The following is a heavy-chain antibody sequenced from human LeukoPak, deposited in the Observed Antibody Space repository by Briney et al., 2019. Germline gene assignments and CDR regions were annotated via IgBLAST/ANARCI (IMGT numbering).Heavy chain of an antibody. Sequence: ASVKVSCKASGYTFTSYYLHRVRQAPGQGLEWMGTINLSGDRTSYAQKIQGRVTMTRDTSTSTVYMELSSLTSEDTAVYYCARDIGSGYYNFDYWGQGTLVTVSS. V-gene: IGHV1-46*01. CDR3: ARDIGSGYYNFDY. D-gene: IGHD5-12*01. CDR1: GYTFTSYY. CDR2: INLSGDRT. J-gene: IGHJ4*02.